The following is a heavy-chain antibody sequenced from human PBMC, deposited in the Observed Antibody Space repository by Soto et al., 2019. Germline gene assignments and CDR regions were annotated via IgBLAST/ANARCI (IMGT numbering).Heavy chain of an antibody. D-gene: IGHD3-10*01. Sequence: QVQLVASGGGLVKPGGSLRLSCAASGFTFSDSYMSWILQAPGKGLEWVSYISSSGSTIYYADSVKGRFTISRDNAKNSLYLQMNSLRAEDTAVYYCARVIVGQLHYYYYYMDVWGKGTTVTVSS. CDR1: GFTFSDSY. CDR3: ARVIVGQLHYYYYYMDV. CDR2: ISSSGSTI. J-gene: IGHJ6*03. V-gene: IGHV3-11*01.